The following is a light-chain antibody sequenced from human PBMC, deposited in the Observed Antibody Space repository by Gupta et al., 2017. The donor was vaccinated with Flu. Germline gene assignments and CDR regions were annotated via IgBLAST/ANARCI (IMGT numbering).Light chain of an antibody. CDR2: CAS. J-gene: IGKJ1*01. Sequence: DIQVTKSPSSLSASVGDRVTITCRTSQSISTYLNCYQQIPGKAPKILISCASTLQSGVPLRFSGGRSWTEFTPTNSRLQPEDFVTYYCQQSDRTQTWTFGQGTKV. CDR3: QQSDRTQTWT. V-gene: IGKV1-39*01. CDR1: QSISTY.